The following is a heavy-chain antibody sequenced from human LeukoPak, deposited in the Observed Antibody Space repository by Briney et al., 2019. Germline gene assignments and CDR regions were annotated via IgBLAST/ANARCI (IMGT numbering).Heavy chain of an antibody. Sequence: GASVKVSCKASGYTFTSYYMHWVRQAPGQGLEWMGIINPSGGSTSYAQKFQGRVTMTRDTSTSTVYMELSSLRSEDTAVYYCARVVLWFGELLSSYYYYGMDVWGQGTTVTVSS. CDR2: INPSGGST. V-gene: IGHV1-46*01. J-gene: IGHJ6*02. CDR1: GYTFTSYY. CDR3: ARVVLWFGELLSSYYYYGMDV. D-gene: IGHD3-10*01.